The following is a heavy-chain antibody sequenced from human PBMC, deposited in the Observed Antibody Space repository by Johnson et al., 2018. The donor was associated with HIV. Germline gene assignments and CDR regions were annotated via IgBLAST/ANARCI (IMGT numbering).Heavy chain of an antibody. Sequence: QVQLVESGGGLVQPGGSLRLSCAASGFTFSNYAMSWVRQAPGKGLEWVAVISYDGSNKYYADSVKGRFTISRDNSKNTLYLQMNSLRAEDTAVYYCVRTHAFDIWGQGTMVTVSS. V-gene: IGHV3-30-3*01. J-gene: IGHJ3*02. CDR3: VRTHAFDI. CDR2: ISYDGSNK. CDR1: GFTFSNYA.